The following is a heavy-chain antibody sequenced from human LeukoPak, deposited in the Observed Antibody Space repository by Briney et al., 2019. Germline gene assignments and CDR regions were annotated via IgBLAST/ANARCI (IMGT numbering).Heavy chain of an antibody. Sequence: ASVKVSCKASGGTFSSYAISWVRQAPGQGLEWMGGIIPIFGTANYAQKFQGRVTITTDESTSTAYMELSSLRSEDTAVYYCARGITGTTGYYYYYKDVWGKGTTVTVSS. CDR3: ARGITGTTGYYYYYKDV. D-gene: IGHD1-7*01. CDR2: IIPIFGTA. V-gene: IGHV1-69*05. CDR1: GGTFSSYA. J-gene: IGHJ6*03.